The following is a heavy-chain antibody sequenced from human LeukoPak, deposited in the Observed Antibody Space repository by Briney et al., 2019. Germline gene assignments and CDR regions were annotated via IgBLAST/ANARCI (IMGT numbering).Heavy chain of an antibody. CDR2: IKSDGSST. CDR1: GFTFSSYW. Sequence: PGGSLRLSCAASGFTFSSYWMHWVRQAPGKGLVWVSRIKSDGSSTSYADSVKGRFTISRDNAKNTLYLQMNSLRAEDTAVYYCAHLNCGGDCRGSDPWGQGTLVTVSS. J-gene: IGHJ5*02. V-gene: IGHV3-74*01. CDR3: AHLNCGGDCRGSDP. D-gene: IGHD2-21*01.